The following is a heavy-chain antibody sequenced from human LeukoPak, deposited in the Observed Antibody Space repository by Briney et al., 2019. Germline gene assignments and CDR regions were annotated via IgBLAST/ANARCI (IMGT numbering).Heavy chain of an antibody. J-gene: IGHJ3*02. D-gene: IGHD6-19*01. CDR2: IKGDGSEK. CDR3: ARDTGSSGWYGAFDI. CDR1: GFSITNYW. Sequence: GGSLRLSCAVSGFSITNYWMTWVRQAPGKGLEWVANIKGDGSEKYYVDSVKGRFTISRDNAKNSLYLQMNSLRAEDTAVYYCARDTGSSGWYGAFDIWGQGTMVTVSS. V-gene: IGHV3-7*01.